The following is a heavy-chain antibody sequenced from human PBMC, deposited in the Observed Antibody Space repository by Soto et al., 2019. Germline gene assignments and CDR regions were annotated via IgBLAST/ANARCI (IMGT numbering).Heavy chain of an antibody. D-gene: IGHD4-17*01. Sequence: SETLSLTCTVSGGSISSGGYYWSWIRQHPGKGLEWIGYIYYSGSTYYNPSLKSRVTISVDTSKNQFSLKLSSVTAADTAVYYCARDTLDYGGKGAFDIWGQGTMVTVSS. CDR1: GGSISSGGYY. V-gene: IGHV4-31*03. CDR3: ARDTLDYGGKGAFDI. CDR2: IYYSGST. J-gene: IGHJ3*02.